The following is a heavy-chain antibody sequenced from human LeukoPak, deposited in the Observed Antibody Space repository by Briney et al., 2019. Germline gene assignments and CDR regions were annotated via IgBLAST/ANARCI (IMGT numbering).Heavy chain of an antibody. J-gene: IGHJ4*02. CDR2: SRGKANSYTT. CDR1: GFTLSDHY. D-gene: IGHD3-16*01. V-gene: IGHV3-72*01. CDR3: VRIAGGNYYLDY. Sequence: GGSLRLSCAASGFTLSDHYMDWVRQAPGKGLEWVGRSRGKANSYTTEYAASVKGRFTVSRDDSKISLYLQMNSLKAEDTAVYYCVRIAGGNYYLDYWGQGTLVTVSS.